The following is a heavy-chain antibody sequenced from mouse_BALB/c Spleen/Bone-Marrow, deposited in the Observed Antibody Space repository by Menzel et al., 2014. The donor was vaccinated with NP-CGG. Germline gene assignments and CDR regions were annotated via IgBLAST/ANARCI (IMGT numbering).Heavy chain of an antibody. CDR3: ARSQTHYYGSSPFDY. V-gene: IGHV5-17*02. D-gene: IGHD1-1*01. CDR2: ISSGSSTI. J-gene: IGHJ2*01. CDR1: GFTFSSFG. Sequence: DVKLVESGGGLVQPGGSRKLSCAASGFTFSSFGMHWVRQAPEKGLEWVAYISSGSSTIYYADTVKGRFTISRDNPKNTLFLQMTSLRSEDTAMYYCARSQTHYYGSSPFDYWGQGTTLTVSS.